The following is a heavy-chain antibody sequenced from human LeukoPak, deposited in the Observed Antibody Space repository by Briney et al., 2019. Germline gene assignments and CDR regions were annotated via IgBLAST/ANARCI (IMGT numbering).Heavy chain of an antibody. J-gene: IGHJ4*02. V-gene: IGHV1-2*02. CDR2: INPNSGGT. CDR3: ARENSGGGVYYFDY. Sequence: GASVKVSCKASGYTFTGYYMHWVRQAPGQGLEWMGWINPNSGGTNYAQKFQGRVTMTRDTSISTAYMELSRLRSDDTAVYYCARENSGGGVYYFDYWGQGTLVTVSS. CDR1: GYTFTGYY. D-gene: IGHD3-16*01.